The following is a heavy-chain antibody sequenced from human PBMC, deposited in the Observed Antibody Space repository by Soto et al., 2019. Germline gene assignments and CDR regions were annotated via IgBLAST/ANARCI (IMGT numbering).Heavy chain of an antibody. CDR1: GGNFRCYY. D-gene: IGHD5-12*01. CDR3: ARARRYGAYVRAGMDV. CDR2: INHSGST. Sequence: SETLSLTCAVYGGNFRCYYLSWIRQQPGKGLEWIGEINHSGSTNYNPSLKSRVTISVDTSKNQFTLKLSSVTAADTAVYYCARARRYGAYVRAGMDVWAHRTTVTVSS. J-gene: IGHJ6*02. V-gene: IGHV4-34*01.